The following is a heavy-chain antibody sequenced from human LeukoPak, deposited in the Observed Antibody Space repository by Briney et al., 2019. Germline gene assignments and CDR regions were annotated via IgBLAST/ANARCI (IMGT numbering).Heavy chain of an antibody. J-gene: IGHJ4*02. Sequence: PSETLSLTCTVSGASISSGGYYWSWIRQHPGKGLEWLGNIYYSGSTYYNPSLKSRVNISLDTSKNQFSLKLSSVTAADTAVYYCARDLSGVISYWGQGTRVTVSS. CDR2: IYYSGST. CDR3: ARDLSGVISY. V-gene: IGHV4-31*03. D-gene: IGHD3-10*01. CDR1: GASISSGGYY.